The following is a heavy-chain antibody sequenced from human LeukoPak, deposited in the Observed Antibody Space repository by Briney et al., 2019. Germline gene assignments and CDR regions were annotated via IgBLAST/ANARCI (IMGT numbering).Heavy chain of an antibody. J-gene: IGHJ4*02. D-gene: IGHD3-9*01. V-gene: IGHV3-21*01. CDR3: ARDLVPYYDILTGYWGY. CDR2: ISNSSSYI. CDR1: GFTFSSYS. Sequence: GGSLRLSCAASGFTFSSYSMNWVRQAPGKGLEWVSYISNSSSYIYYADSVKGRFTSSRDNAKNSLYLQMNGLRAEDTAVYYCARDLVPYYDILTGYWGYWGQGTLVTVSS.